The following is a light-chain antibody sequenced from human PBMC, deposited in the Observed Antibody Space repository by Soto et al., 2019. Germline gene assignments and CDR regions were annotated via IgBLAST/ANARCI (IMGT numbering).Light chain of an antibody. Sequence: DLQMTQSPSSLSASVGDRVTISCRTSQTIDNYLNWYQQKPGKAPQLLISAASTLQSGVSSRFSGSGSGTEFTLTISSLQPEDYATYYCHQTYNTLYTFGQGTKVEIK. CDR3: HQTYNTLYT. V-gene: IGKV1-39*01. CDR2: AAS. J-gene: IGKJ2*01. CDR1: QTIDNY.